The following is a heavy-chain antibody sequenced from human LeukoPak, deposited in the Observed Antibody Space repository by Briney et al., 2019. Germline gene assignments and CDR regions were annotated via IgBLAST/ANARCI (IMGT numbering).Heavy chain of an antibody. CDR2: IHSGGST. Sequence: PGGSLRLSCVASGFTVSSNYMSWVRQAPGKGLEWVSVIHSGGSTYYADSAKGRFTISRDNSKNTLYLQMNSLRAEDTAVYYCAKGGYSSGPAYYFDYWGQGTLVTVSS. CDR1: GFTVSSNY. J-gene: IGHJ4*02. D-gene: IGHD6-19*01. V-gene: IGHV3-66*01. CDR3: AKGGYSSGPAYYFDY.